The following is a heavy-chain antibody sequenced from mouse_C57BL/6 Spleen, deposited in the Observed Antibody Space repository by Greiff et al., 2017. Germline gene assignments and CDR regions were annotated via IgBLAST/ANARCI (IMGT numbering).Heavy chain of an antibody. V-gene: IGHV1-81*01. CDR1: GYTFTSYG. J-gene: IGHJ3*01. Sequence: VQVVESGAELARPGASVKLSCKASGYTFTSYGISWVKQRTGQGLEWIGEIYPRSGNTYYNEKFKGKATLTADKSSSTAYMELRSLTSEDSAVYFCARDPPWFAYWGQGTLVTVSA. CDR3: ARDPPWFAY. CDR2: IYPRSGNT.